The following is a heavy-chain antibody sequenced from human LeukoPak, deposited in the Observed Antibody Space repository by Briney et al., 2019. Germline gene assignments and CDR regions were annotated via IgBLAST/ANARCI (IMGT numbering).Heavy chain of an antibody. J-gene: IGHJ4*02. CDR2: ISGSGGST. V-gene: IGHV3-23*01. CDR1: GFTFSSYA. Sequence: GGSLRLSCAASGFTFSSYAMSWVRQAPGKGLEWVSAISGSGGSTYYADSVKGRFTISRDNSKNTLYLQMNSLRAENTAVYYCAKDPTRLYCSGGSCYIDYWGQGTLVTVSS. CDR3: AKDPTRLYCSGGSCYIDY. D-gene: IGHD2-15*01.